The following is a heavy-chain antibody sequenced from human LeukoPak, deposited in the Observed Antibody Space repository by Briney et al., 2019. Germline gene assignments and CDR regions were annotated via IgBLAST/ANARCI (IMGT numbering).Heavy chain of an antibody. D-gene: IGHD6-19*01. CDR1: GYTFTSYG. CDR3: ARAGAVAGTVWEWFDP. CDR2: ISAYNGNT. J-gene: IGHJ5*02. V-gene: IGHV1-18*01. Sequence: ASVKVSCKASGYTFTSYGISWVRQAPGQGLEWMGWISAYNGNTNYAQKLQGRVTMTTDTSTSTAYMELRSLRSDDTAVYYCARAGAVAGTVWEWFDPWGQGTLVTVSS.